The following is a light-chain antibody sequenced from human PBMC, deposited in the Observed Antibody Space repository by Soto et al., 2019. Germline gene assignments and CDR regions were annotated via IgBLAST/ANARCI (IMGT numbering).Light chain of an antibody. CDR2: DVS. V-gene: IGKV1-5*01. Sequence: DIQMTQSPSTLSASVGDTVPVTCRASQSVSGWLAWYQQKPGEAPKLLISDVSTLERGVPSRFSGSGSATEFTLTISGLQPDDFATYYCQQYKDYVYTFGQGTKVDIK. CDR1: QSVSGW. CDR3: QQYKDYVYT. J-gene: IGKJ2*01.